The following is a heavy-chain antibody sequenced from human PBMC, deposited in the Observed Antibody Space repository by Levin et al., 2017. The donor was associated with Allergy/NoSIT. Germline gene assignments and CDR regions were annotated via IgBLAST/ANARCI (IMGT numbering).Heavy chain of an antibody. V-gene: IGHV1-18*01. CDR1: GYTFTSYG. J-gene: IGHJ4*02. CDR2: ISAHNGNT. CDR3: GREDEVVPTTAFDY. Sequence: ASVKVSCKASGYTFTSYGISWVRQAPGQGLEWMGWISAHNGNTNYAQKLQGRVTMTTDTSTTTAYMELRSLRSDDTAGYYCGREDEVVPTTAFDYWGQGTLVTVSS. D-gene: IGHD5-12*01.